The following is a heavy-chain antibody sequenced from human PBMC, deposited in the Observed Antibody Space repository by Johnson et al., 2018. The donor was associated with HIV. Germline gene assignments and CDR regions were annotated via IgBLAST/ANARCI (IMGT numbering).Heavy chain of an antibody. CDR1: GFTFDDYA. V-gene: IGHV3-30*02. Sequence: QVQLVESGGGLVQPGRSLRLSCAASGFTFDDYAMHWVRQAPGKGLDWVTFIRYDGSGKYYADSVNGRFTISRDNSKNTLYLQMNSLRAEDTAVYYCAKDVGNYWPNAFDIWGQGTTVTVSS. J-gene: IGHJ3*02. CDR3: AKDVGNYWPNAFDI. D-gene: IGHD3-22*01. CDR2: IRYDGSGK.